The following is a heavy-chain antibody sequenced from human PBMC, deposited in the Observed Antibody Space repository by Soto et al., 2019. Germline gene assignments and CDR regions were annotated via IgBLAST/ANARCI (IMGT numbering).Heavy chain of an antibody. CDR1: GFTFSSDA. V-gene: IGHV3-23*01. Sequence: GGSLRLSCAAPGFTFSSDAMSWVCQAPGKGLEWVSAISGSGGSTYYADSVKGRFTISRDNSKITLYLQMNSLRAEDTAVYYCAKLGIEDYYGSGAAWEGEAFDIWGQGTMVTVSS. D-gene: IGHD3-10*01. CDR3: AKLGIEDYYGSGAAWEGEAFDI. CDR2: ISGSGGST. J-gene: IGHJ3*02.